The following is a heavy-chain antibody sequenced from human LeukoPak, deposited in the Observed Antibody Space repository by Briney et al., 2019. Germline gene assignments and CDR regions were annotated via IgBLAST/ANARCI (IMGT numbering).Heavy chain of an antibody. CDR1: GGSISSYY. CDR2: INHSGST. Sequence: SETLSLTCTVSGGSISSYYWTWIRQPPGKGLEWIGEINHSGSTNYNPSLKSRVTISVDTSKNQFSLKLSSVTAADTAVYYCARDSRAHLWSGYYPCFDHWGQGTLVTVSS. D-gene: IGHD3-3*01. J-gene: IGHJ4*02. CDR3: ARDSRAHLWSGYYPCFDH. V-gene: IGHV4-34*01.